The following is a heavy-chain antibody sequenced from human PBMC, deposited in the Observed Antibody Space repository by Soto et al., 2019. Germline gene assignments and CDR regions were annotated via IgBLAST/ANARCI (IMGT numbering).Heavy chain of an antibody. J-gene: IGHJ4*02. V-gene: IGHV4-59*01. CDR1: GGSISSYY. CDR2: IYYSGST. CDR3: ASSRVGNSGYYGY. D-gene: IGHD3-22*01. Sequence: QVQLQESGPGLVKPSETLSLTCTVYGGSISSYYWSWIRQPPGKGLEWIGYIYYSGSTNYNPSLKSRVTISVDTSKNQFSLKLSSVTAADTAVYYCASSRVGNSGYYGYWGQGTLVTVSS.